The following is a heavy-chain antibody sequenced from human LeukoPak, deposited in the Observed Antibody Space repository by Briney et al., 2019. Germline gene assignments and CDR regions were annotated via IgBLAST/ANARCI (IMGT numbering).Heavy chain of an antibody. J-gene: IGHJ4*02. Sequence: SETLSLTCTVSGGSISSSSYYWGWIRQPPGKGLEWIGSIYYSGSTYYNPSLKSRVTISVDTSKNQFSLKLSSVTAADTAVYYCARHNEDRLTYCSSTSCYLDYWGQGTLVTVSS. D-gene: IGHD2-2*01. V-gene: IGHV4-39*01. CDR3: ARHNEDRLTYCSSTSCYLDY. CDR2: IYYSGST. CDR1: GGSISSSSYY.